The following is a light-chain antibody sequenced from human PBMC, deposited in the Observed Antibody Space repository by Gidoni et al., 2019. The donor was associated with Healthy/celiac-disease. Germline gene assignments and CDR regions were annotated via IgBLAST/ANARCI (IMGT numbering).Light chain of an antibody. CDR2: AAA. Sequence: DIQFTQSPSSLSASVGDRVTITCRASQSISSYSNCYQQKPGKAPTLLLYAAASLQSAVPSRISSSGAGTDFSLTISSLQHEDFATYYCQQSYSTPRTFXXXTKLEIK. CDR1: QSISSY. J-gene: IGKJ2*01. CDR3: QQSYSTPRT. V-gene: IGKV1-39*01.